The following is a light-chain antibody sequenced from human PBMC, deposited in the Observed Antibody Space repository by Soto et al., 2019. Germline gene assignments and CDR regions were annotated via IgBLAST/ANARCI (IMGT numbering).Light chain of an antibody. J-gene: IGKJ1*01. CDR2: SAS. CDR1: QNLGTLY. V-gene: IGKV3-20*01. Sequence: EIGLTQSLGTLSLSPGSRATLSCTASQNLGTLYLAWFQQKSGQAPRLLIYSASRRATGIPDRFTGSGSGTDFTLTINRVEPEDSAVYFCQQYAGSPRTFGQGTKVDIK. CDR3: QQYAGSPRT.